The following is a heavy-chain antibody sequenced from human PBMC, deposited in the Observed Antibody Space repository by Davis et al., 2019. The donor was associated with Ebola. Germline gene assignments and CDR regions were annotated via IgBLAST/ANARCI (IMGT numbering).Heavy chain of an antibody. J-gene: IGHJ4*02. V-gene: IGHV3-23*01. Sequence: PGGSLRLSCAASGFPFSSYAMTWVRQAPGKGLEWVSVISGSADGYKTYYADSVKGRFTISRDNSRDTLYLQMNSLRAEDTAVYYCARTLSLLDYWGQGTLVTVSS. CDR1: GFPFSSYA. D-gene: IGHD1-14*01. CDR3: ARTLSLLDY. CDR2: ISGSADGYKT.